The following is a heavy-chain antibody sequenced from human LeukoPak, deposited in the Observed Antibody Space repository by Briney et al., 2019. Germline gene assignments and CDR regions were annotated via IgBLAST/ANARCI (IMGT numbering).Heavy chain of an antibody. CDR3: ARAANWNYAFDP. CDR2: TSTYNGNT. D-gene: IGHD1-7*01. J-gene: IGHJ5*02. CDR1: GYAFSNYG. V-gene: IGHV1-18*01. Sequence: GASVKVSCRASGYAFSNYGISWVRQAPGQGLEWLGWTSTYNGNTQYAQKFQGRVTMTRDTSTSTVYMELSSLRSEDTAVYYCARAANWNYAFDPWGQGTLVTVSS.